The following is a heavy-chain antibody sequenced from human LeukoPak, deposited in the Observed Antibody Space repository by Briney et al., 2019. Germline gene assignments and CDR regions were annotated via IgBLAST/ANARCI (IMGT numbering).Heavy chain of an antibody. Sequence: GGSLRLSCAASGFTFSNAWMNWVRQAPGKGLEWVSYISGSGSTIYSADSVKGRFTISRDNAKNSLYLQMSSLRTEDTAVYYCARQQLWLDYWGQGTLITVSS. D-gene: IGHD1-1*01. CDR3: ARQQLWLDY. CDR2: ISGSGSTI. J-gene: IGHJ4*02. V-gene: IGHV3-11*01. CDR1: GFTFSNAW.